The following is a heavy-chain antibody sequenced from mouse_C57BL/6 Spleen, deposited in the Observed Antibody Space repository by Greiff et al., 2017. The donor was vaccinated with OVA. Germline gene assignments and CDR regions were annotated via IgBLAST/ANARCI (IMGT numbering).Heavy chain of an antibody. D-gene: IGHD1-1*01. V-gene: IGHV1-12*01. CDR2: IYPGNGDT. CDR1: GYTFTSYN. J-gene: IGHJ2*01. CDR3: ARSYYYGSSTYYFDY. Sequence: QVQLQQSGAELVRPGASVKMSCKASGYTFTSYNMHWVKQTPRQGLEWIGAIYPGNGDTSYNQKFKGKATLTVDKSSSTAYMQLSSLTSEDSAVYFCARSYYYGSSTYYFDYWGQGTTLTVSS.